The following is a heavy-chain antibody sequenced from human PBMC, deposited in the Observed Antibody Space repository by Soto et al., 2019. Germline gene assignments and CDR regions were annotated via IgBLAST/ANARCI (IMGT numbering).Heavy chain of an antibody. V-gene: IGHV4-59*08. CDR1: GGSISSYY. D-gene: IGHD3-16*01. Sequence: QVQLQESGPGLVKPSETLSLTCTVSGGSISSYYWSWIRQPPGKGLEWIGYIYYSGSTNYNPSLNSRVTISVDTSKNQFSLKLSSVTAADPAVYYCARGTVGDSDYYYYMDVWGKGTTVTVSS. J-gene: IGHJ6*03. CDR2: IYYSGST. CDR3: ARGTVGDSDYYYYMDV.